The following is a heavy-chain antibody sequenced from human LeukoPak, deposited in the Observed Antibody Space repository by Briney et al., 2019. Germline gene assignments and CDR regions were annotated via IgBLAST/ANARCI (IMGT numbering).Heavy chain of an antibody. CDR3: ARHARVAGFDY. CDR1: RFTFSDFY. D-gene: IGHD6-19*01. V-gene: IGHV3-11*04. J-gene: IGHJ4*02. Sequence: PGGSLRLSCAASRFTFSDFYMSWLRQAPGKGLEWISYISYSGTTIYYADSVKGRFTISRDNAKNSLYLQMNSLRAEDTAVYYCARHARVAGFDYWGLGTLVTVSS. CDR2: ISYSGTTI.